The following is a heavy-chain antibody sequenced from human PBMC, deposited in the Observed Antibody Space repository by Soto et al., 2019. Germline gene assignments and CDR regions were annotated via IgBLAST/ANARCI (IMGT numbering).Heavy chain of an antibody. Sequence: SETLSLTCTVSGVSISSYYWSWIRQPPGKGLEWIGYIYYSGSTNYNPSLKSRVTISVDTSKNQFSLKLSSVTAADTAVYYCARVRDSSSCHFDYWGQGTLVTVSS. CDR3: ARVRDSSSCHFDY. CDR1: GVSISSYY. V-gene: IGHV4-59*12. D-gene: IGHD6-6*01. CDR2: IYYSGST. J-gene: IGHJ4*02.